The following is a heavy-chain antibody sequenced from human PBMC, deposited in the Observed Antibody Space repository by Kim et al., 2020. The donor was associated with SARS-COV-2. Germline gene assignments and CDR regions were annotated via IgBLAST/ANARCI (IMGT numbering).Heavy chain of an antibody. J-gene: IGHJ6*02. V-gene: IGHV3-48*02. CDR3: ARSLGMDV. Sequence: YYADSVKGRFTISRDNAKNSLYLQMNSLGDEDTAVYYCARSLGMDVWGQGTTVTVSS.